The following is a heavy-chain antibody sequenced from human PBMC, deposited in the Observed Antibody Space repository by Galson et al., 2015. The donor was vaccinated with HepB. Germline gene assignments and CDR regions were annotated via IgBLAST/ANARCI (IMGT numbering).Heavy chain of an antibody. CDR2: IQQDGSEK. V-gene: IGHV3-7*03. CDR1: GFTFSGYW. J-gene: IGHJ4*02. Sequence: SLRLSCAASGFTFSGYWMSWVRQAPGKGLEWVANIQQDGSEKYYVDFVKGRFTISRDNAKNSLYLQMNSLRAEDTAVYYCARDQEYGDCFDYWGQGTLVTVSS. D-gene: IGHD4-17*01. CDR3: ARDQEYGDCFDY.